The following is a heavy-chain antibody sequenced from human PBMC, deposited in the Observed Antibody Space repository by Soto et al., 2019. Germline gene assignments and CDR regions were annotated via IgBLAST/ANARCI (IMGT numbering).Heavy chain of an antibody. J-gene: IGHJ6*02. V-gene: IGHV4-39*01. CDR3: ARTWGCSGGSCYSYYYGMDV. CDR1: GGSISSSSYY. D-gene: IGHD2-15*01. Sequence: SETLSLTCTVSGGSISSSSYYWGWIRQPPGKGLEWIGSIYYSGSTYYNPSLKSRVTISVDTSKNQFSLKLSSVTAADTAVYYCARTWGCSGGSCYSYYYGMDVWGQGTTVTVSS. CDR2: IYYSGST.